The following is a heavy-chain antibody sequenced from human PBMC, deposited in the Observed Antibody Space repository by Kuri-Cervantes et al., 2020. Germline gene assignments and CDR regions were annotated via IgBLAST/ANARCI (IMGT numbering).Heavy chain of an antibody. CDR2: MNPNSGNT. J-gene: IGHJ4*02. CDR1: GYTFTSYA. Sequence: ASVKVSCKASGYTFTSYAIHWVRQAPGQGLEWMGWMNPNSGNTGYAQKFQGRLTMTRNTSISTAYMELSGLRSEDTAVYYCAKDPMGSYDSSGYQPTDYWGQGTLVTVSS. V-gene: IGHV1-8*02. D-gene: IGHD3-22*01. CDR3: AKDPMGSYDSSGYQPTDY.